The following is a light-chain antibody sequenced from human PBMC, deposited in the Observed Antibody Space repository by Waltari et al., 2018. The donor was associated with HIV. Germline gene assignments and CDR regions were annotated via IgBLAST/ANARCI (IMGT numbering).Light chain of an antibody. J-gene: IGLJ2*01. V-gene: IGLV3-21*02. CDR1: NIGTKS. Sequence: SYVLTQPPSVSVAPGQTASITCGGNNIGTKSVHWYQQRPGQAPVLLVYDDYDRPSGISERFSGSNSGDMATLTISRVEAGDEAVYYCQVWDSSTEHPGVVFGGGTKLTVL. CDR3: QVWDSSTEHPGVV. CDR2: DDY.